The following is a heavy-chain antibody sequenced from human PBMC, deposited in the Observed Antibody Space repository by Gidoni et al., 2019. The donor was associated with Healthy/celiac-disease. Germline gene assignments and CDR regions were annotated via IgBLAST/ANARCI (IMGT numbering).Heavy chain of an antibody. J-gene: IGHJ4*02. CDR2: IVPILGIA. Sequence: VQLVQSGAEVKKPGSSVKVSCKASGGTFSSYTISWMRQAPGLGLEWMERIVPILGIASYAQKFQGRVTITSDKSTSTVYMELSSLRSEDTSVYYCEFGRDLYGSGSYYLALDYWGQGTLVTVSS. D-gene: IGHD3-10*01. V-gene: IGHV1-69*02. CDR3: EFGRDLYGSGSYYLALDY. CDR1: GGTFSSYT.